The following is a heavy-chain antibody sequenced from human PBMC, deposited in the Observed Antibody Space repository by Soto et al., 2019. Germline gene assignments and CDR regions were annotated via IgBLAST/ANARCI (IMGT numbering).Heavy chain of an antibody. CDR2: IYWDDDK. V-gene: IGHV2-5*02. D-gene: IGHD3-9*01. J-gene: IGHJ5*02. Sequence: SGPTLVNPTQTLTLTCTFSGFSLSTSGVGVGWIRQPPGKPLEWLALIYWDDDKRYSPSLKSRLTITKDTSNNQVVLTMTNMDPVDTATYYCAYFTANYDILTGYYRSPWFDPRGQGTLVTVSS. CDR3: AYFTANYDILTGYYRSPWFDP. CDR1: GFSLSTSGVG.